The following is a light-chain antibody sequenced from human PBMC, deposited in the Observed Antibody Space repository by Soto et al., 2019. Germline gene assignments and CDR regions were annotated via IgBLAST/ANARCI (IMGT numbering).Light chain of an antibody. J-gene: IGLJ1*01. CDR2: EVT. V-gene: IGLV2-14*01. CDR3: SSYTSSTTLYV. Sequence: QSALTQPASVSGSPGQSITISCTGTSSDIGGYNYVSWYQHHPGKAPKLMIYEVTNRPSGVSDRFSGSKSGNTASLTISGLHAEDEADYYCSSYTSSTTLYVFGTGTKVTV. CDR1: SSDIGGYNY.